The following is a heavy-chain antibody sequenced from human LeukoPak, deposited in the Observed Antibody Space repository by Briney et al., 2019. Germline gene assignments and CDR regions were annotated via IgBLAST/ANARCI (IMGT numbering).Heavy chain of an antibody. CDR2: ISGSSSYI. J-gene: IGHJ4*03. CDR1: GFTFSSYS. CDR3: AKNSVGLYRYFDS. V-gene: IGHV3-21*04. Sequence: PGGSLRLSCAASGFTFSSYSMNWVRQAPGKGLEWVSSISGSSSYIYYADSVKGRFTISRDNNKNSLYLQMNSLITEDTAFYYCAKNSVGLYRYFDSWGQGTLVTVSS. D-gene: IGHD2-15*01.